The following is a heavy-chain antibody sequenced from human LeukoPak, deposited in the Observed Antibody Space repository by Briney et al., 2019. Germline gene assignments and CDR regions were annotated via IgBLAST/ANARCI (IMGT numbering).Heavy chain of an antibody. Sequence: GGSLRLSCAASGFIFSNNWMSWVRQAPGKGLGWVASINPDGSAKYHVDSVKGRFTISRDNAKKSLSLQMDALRAEDTAVYFCAKLLGTATRYDSWGLGTLVMVSS. CDR1: GFIFSNNW. J-gene: IGHJ4*02. D-gene: IGHD1-1*01. CDR3: AKLLGTATRYDS. V-gene: IGHV3-7*01. CDR2: INPDGSAK.